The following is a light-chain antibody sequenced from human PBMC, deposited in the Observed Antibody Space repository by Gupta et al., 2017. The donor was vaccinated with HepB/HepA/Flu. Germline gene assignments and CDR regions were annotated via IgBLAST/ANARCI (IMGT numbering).Light chain of an antibody. V-gene: IGKV3-20*01. Sequence: EIVLTQSPGTLSLSPGERVTLSCRASQSVSSTNLAWYQQKPGQAPRLLIHAASIRATGIPDRFSGSGSGTDFTLTISSLDPEDFGMYYCQQYGSSPRTFGQGTKVEIK. CDR1: QSVSSTN. J-gene: IGKJ1*01. CDR2: AAS. CDR3: QQYGSSPRT.